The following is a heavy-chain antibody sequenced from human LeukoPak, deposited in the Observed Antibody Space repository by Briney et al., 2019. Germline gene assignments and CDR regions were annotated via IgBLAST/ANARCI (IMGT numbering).Heavy chain of an antibody. J-gene: IGHJ4*02. CDR3: AKSLRYFDWLFDY. V-gene: IGHV3-23*01. Sequence: GGSLRLSCAASGFTFTSYAMSWVRQAPGKGLEWVSAISGSGGSTYYADSVKGRFTISRDNSKNTLYLQMNSLRAEDTAVYYCAKSLRYFDWLFDYWGQGTLVTVSS. CDR2: ISGSGGST. D-gene: IGHD3-9*01. CDR1: GFTFTSYA.